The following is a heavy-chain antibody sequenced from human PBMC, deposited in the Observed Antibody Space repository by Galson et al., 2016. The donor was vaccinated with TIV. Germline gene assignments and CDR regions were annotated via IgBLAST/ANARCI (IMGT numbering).Heavy chain of an antibody. Sequence: SVKVSCKAPGGTFSSFVFNWVRQAPGQGLEWMGGITPLFGTTNYAQKFQGRVTITADESTSTVYMELSTLRPEDTAVYYCAKDRNTAFDTYSYYYGMDVWGQGTTVTVSS. CDR3: AKDRNTAFDTYSYYYGMDV. J-gene: IGHJ6*02. CDR1: GGTFSSFV. CDR2: ITPLFGTT. D-gene: IGHD5-18*01. V-gene: IGHV1-69*13.